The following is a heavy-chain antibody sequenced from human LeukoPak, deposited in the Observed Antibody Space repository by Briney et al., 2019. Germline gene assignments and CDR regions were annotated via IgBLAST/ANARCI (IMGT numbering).Heavy chain of an antibody. CDR1: GFTFSSYA. CDR3: AKQGGSGWYHWSRGFDY. J-gene: IGHJ4*02. Sequence: GGSLRLSCAASGFTFSSYAMSWVRQAPGKGLEWVSTISGSGGSTSYADSVKGRFTISRDNSKNTLYLQMNSLRAEDTAVYYCAKQGGSGWYHWSRGFDYWGQGTLVTVSS. V-gene: IGHV3-23*01. CDR2: ISGSGGST. D-gene: IGHD6-19*01.